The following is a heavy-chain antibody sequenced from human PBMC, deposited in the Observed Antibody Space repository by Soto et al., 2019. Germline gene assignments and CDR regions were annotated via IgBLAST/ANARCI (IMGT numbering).Heavy chain of an antibody. CDR1: GFTFSSYA. Sequence: EVQLLESGGGLVQPGGSLRLSCAASGFTFSSYAMSWVRQAPGKGLEWVSDITGSGGYTFYADSVTGRFTISRDNSKNTLYLQMSSLRAEDPAVYYCAKERYYDILTGPENYYYHYGMDVWGQGTTVTVSS. D-gene: IGHD3-9*01. CDR3: AKERYYDILTGPENYYYHYGMDV. V-gene: IGHV3-23*01. CDR2: ITGSGGYT. J-gene: IGHJ6*02.